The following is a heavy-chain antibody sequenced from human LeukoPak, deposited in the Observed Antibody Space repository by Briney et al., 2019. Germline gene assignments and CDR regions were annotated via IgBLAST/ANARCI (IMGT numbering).Heavy chain of an antibody. J-gene: IGHJ1*01. Sequence: PGGSLRLSCTASGFTFGDYAMSWFRQAPGKGLEWVASISSSLTYIYYADSVEGRFTISRDNAKRSVYLQMDSLRAEDTAVYYCARPSVNDYADFQHWGQGTLVTVSS. CDR3: ARPSVNDYADFQH. CDR1: GFTFGDYA. D-gene: IGHD4-17*01. CDR2: ISSSLTYI. V-gene: IGHV3-21*01.